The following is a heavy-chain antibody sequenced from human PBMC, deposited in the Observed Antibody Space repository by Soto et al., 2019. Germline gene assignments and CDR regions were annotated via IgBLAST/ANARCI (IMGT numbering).Heavy chain of an antibody. CDR3: ARESEDLTSNFDY. J-gene: IGHJ4*02. Sequence: GGSLRLSCAASGFTFTRYSMNWVRQAPGKGREWVSSISSTTNYIYYGDSMKGRFTISRDNAKNSLYLEMNSLRAEDTAVYYCARESEDLTSNFDYWGQGTLVTVSS. CDR1: GFTFTRYS. V-gene: IGHV3-21*06. CDR2: ISSTTNYI.